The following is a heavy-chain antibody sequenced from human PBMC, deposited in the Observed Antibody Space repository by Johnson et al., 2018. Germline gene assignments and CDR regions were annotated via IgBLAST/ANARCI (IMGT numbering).Heavy chain of an antibody. V-gene: IGHV3-30-3*01. J-gene: IGHJ6*03. Sequence: QVQLVESGGGVVQPGRSLRLSCAASGFTFSSYAMHWVRQAPGKGLGWVAVISYDGSNKYYADSVKGRFTISRDNSKNTLYLQMNSLRAEDTAVYYCARDLWFGESAGYMDVWGKGTTVTVSS. CDR3: ARDLWFGESAGYMDV. CDR1: GFTFSSYA. D-gene: IGHD3-10*01. CDR2: ISYDGSNK.